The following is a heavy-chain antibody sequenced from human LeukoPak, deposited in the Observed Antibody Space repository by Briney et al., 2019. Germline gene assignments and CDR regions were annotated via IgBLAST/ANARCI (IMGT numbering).Heavy chain of an antibody. CDR3: ARSSGSYLYFDN. CDR1: GFTVSSNY. CDR2: IYSGGRT. V-gene: IGHV3-53*01. D-gene: IGHD1-26*01. Sequence: GGSLRLSCAASGFTVSSNYMSWVRQAPGKGLEWVSVIYSGGRTYYADSVKGRFTISRDNSKNTLHLQMNSLRAEDTAVCYCARSSGSYLYFDNWGQGTLVTVSS. J-gene: IGHJ4*02.